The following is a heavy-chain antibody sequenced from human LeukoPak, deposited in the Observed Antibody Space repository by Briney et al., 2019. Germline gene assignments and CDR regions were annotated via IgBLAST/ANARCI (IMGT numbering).Heavy chain of an antibody. CDR2: ISAYNGNT. D-gene: IGHD4/OR15-4a*01. CDR1: GYTFTSYG. Sequence: WASVKVSCKASGYTFTSYGISWVRQAPGQGLGWMGWISAYNGNTNYAQKLQGRVTMTTDTSTSTAYMELRSLRSDDTAVYYCARGLGLVMVPDWTYHYYMDVWGKGTTVTVSS. CDR3: ARGLGLVMVPDWTYHYYMDV. J-gene: IGHJ6*03. V-gene: IGHV1-18*01.